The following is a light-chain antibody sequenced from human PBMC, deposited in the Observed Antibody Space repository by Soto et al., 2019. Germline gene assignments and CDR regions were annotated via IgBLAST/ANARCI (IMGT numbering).Light chain of an antibody. CDR3: QLRYSIPVT. CDR2: DAS. V-gene: IGKV1-39*01. J-gene: IGKJ2*01. CDR1: QDISNY. Sequence: DIQMTQSPSSLSASAGETVTITCQASQDISNYLNWYHQKPGKDPKILIYDASNLETGVPSRFSGIGSGTDFNLTISSLQTEDFATYDGQLRYSIPVTFCPWTKLDIK.